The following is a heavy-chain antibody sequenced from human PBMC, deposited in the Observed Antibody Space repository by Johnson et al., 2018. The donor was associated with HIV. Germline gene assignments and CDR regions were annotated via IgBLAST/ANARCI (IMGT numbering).Heavy chain of an antibody. J-gene: IGHJ3*02. Sequence: VQLVESGGGVVQPGRSLRLSCAASGFTFTYYAMSWVRQAPGKGLEWVSGISGSGGSTYYADSVKGRFTISRDNSKNTLFLQMNNLRPEDTALYYCARRLWFRNLYDAFDIWGQGTMVTVSS. D-gene: IGHD3-10*01. CDR1: GFTFTYYA. CDR2: ISGSGGST. CDR3: ARRLWFRNLYDAFDI. V-gene: IGHV3-23*04.